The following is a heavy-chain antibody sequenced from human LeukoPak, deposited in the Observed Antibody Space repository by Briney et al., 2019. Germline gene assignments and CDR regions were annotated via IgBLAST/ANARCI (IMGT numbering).Heavy chain of an antibody. V-gene: IGHV1-18*01. CDR1: GYTFTSYG. CDR3: ARDYSSGWPNFDC. CDR2: ISTYNGNT. J-gene: IGHJ4*02. D-gene: IGHD6-19*01. Sequence: ASVKGSCKASGYTFTSYGISWVRQAPGQGLEWMGWISTYNGNTNYAQKVQGRVTMTTDTSTSTAYMELRSLRSDDTAVYYCARDYSSGWPNFDCWGQGTLVTVSS.